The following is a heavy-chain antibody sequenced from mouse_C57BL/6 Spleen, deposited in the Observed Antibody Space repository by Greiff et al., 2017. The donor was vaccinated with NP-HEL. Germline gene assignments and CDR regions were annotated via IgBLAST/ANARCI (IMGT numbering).Heavy chain of an antibody. CDR3: AREGGSGYPYFDY. V-gene: IGHV1-82*01. Sequence: QVQLKESGPELVKPGASVKVSCKASGYAFSSSWMNWVKQRPGKGLEWIGRIYPGDGDTNYNGKFKGKATLTADKSSSTAYMQLSSLTSEDSAVYFCAREGGSGYPYFDYWGQGTTLTVSS. CDR2: IYPGDGDT. J-gene: IGHJ2*01. D-gene: IGHD3-2*02. CDR1: GYAFSSSW.